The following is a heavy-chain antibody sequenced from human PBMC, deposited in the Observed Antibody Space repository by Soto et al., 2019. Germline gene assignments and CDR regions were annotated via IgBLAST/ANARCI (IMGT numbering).Heavy chain of an antibody. D-gene: IGHD3-10*01. V-gene: IGHV4-30-2*01. J-gene: IGHJ5*02. CDR2: MYHSGST. CDR1: GGSISSGGYS. CDR3: ARVPGP. Sequence: NPSETLSLTCAVSGGSISSGGYSWSWIRQPPGKGLEWIGYMYHSGSTYYNPSLKSRVTISIDRSKNQFSLKLSSVTAADTAVYYCARVPGPWGQGTLVTVSS.